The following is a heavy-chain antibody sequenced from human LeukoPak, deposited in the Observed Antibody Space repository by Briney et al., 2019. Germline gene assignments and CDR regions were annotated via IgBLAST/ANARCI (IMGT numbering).Heavy chain of an antibody. J-gene: IGHJ4*02. Sequence: SETLSLTCTVSGGSISNYYWSWIRQPPGKELQWIGYLYNSGGTDYNPSLKSRVTISVDTSKNQFSLKLSSVTAADTAVYYCARGWGSSWHPDHFDYWGQGTLVTVS. CDR2: LYNSGGT. CDR1: GGSISNYY. V-gene: IGHV4-59*01. D-gene: IGHD6-13*01. CDR3: ARGWGSSWHPDHFDY.